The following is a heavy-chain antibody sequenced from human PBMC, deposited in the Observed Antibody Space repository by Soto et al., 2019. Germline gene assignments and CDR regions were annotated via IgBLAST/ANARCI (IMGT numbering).Heavy chain of an antibody. D-gene: IGHD3-10*01. CDR2: IYYSGST. CDR3: ARMHYFGSGKPNDY. J-gene: IGHJ4*01. V-gene: IGHV4-30-4*01. CDR1: GGSISSGGYY. Sequence: NPSETLSLTCTVSGGSISSGGYYWSWIRQPPGKGLEWIGYIYYSGSTNYNPSLKSRITISVDTSKNQFSLNLISVTAADTAVYYCARMHYFGSGKPNDYWGQGTLVTVSS.